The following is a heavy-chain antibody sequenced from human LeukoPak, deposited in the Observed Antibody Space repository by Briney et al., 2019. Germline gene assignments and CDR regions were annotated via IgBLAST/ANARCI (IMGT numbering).Heavy chain of an antibody. CDR3: ARDLVTLYDSSGYYYYGMDV. J-gene: IGHJ6*02. V-gene: IGHV1-69*04. CDR2: IIPILGIA. D-gene: IGHD3-22*01. Sequence: ASVKLSCKASGGTFSSYAISWVRQAPGQGLEWMGRIIPILGIANYAQKFQGRVTITADKSTSTAYMELSSLRSEDTAVYYCARDLVTLYDSSGYYYYGMDVWGQGTTVTVSS. CDR1: GGTFSSYA.